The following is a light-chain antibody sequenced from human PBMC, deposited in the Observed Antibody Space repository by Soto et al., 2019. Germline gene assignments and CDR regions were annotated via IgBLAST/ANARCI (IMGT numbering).Light chain of an antibody. CDR2: GAS. V-gene: IGKV3-15*01. CDR3: QQYHNWPPQYT. J-gene: IGKJ2*01. CDR1: QSVASN. Sequence: EIVMTQSPASLSVSPGDGATLSCRASQSVASNVAWYQQKPGQGPRLLIHGASTRAVGVPARFSGSGSGTGFTLTISSLQSEDFAVSYCQQYHNWPPQYTFGQGTKLQIK.